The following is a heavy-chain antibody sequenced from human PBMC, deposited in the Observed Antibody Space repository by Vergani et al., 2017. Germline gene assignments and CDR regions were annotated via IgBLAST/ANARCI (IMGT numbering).Heavy chain of an antibody. CDR3: AAPNNIAAAGSTYYYYYYGMDV. CDR2: IVVGSGNT. V-gene: IGHV1-58*02. D-gene: IGHD6-13*01. CDR1: RFTFTSSA. J-gene: IGHJ6*02. Sequence: QMQLVQSGPEVKKPGTSVKVSCKASRFTFTSSAMQWVRQARGQRLEWIGWIVVGSGNTNYAQKFQDRVTITRDMSTSTAYMELSSLRSEDTAVYYCAAPNNIAAAGSTYYYYYYGMDVWGQGTTVTVSS.